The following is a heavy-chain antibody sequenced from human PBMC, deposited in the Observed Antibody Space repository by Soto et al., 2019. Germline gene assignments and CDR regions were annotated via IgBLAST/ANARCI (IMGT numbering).Heavy chain of an antibody. D-gene: IGHD3-10*01. CDR1: GGTFSSYA. J-gene: IGHJ5*02. CDR3: ARAQIDYYGSGSYYRPSAWFDP. CDR2: IIPIFGTA. V-gene: IGHV1-69*13. Sequence: ASVKVSCKASGGTFSSYAISGVRQAPGQGLEWMGGIIPIFGTANYAQKFQGRVTITADESTSTAYMELSSLRSEDTAVYYCARAQIDYYGSGSYYRPSAWFDPWGQGTLVTVSS.